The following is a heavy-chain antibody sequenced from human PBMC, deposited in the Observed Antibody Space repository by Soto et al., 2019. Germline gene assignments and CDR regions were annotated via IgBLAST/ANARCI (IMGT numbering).Heavy chain of an antibody. D-gene: IGHD1-1*01. J-gene: IGHJ4*02. CDR3: ASVEGDNSKRNFDF. CDR1: GGSVVSINYY. Sequence: SETLSLTCTFSGGSVVSINYYWSWIRQHPGKGLEWAGYISSHIYYTGRTYYNTSLGSRATISLDTSDNQFSLRLSSVTDADTAVYYCASVEGDNSKRNFDFWGPGTLVTVSS. V-gene: IGHV4-31*03. CDR2: ISSHIYYTGRT.